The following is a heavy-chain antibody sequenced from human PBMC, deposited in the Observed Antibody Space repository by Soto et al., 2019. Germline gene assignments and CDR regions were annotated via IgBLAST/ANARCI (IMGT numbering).Heavy chain of an antibody. Sequence: ASVKVSCKASGYTFTSYYMHWVRQGPGQGLEWMGIINPSSGSTSYPQKFQGRVTMTRDPPTRTVYRELRSLRSEDTAVYYCARDLRSGDYVSGMDVWGQGTTVTVSS. D-gene: IGHD4-17*01. CDR3: ARDLRSGDYVSGMDV. J-gene: IGHJ6*02. CDR1: GYTFTSYY. CDR2: INPSSGST. V-gene: IGHV1-46*01.